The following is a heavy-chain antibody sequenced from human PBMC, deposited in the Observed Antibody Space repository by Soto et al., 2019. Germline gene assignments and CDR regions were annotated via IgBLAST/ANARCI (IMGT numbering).Heavy chain of an antibody. CDR2: IWYDGSNK. D-gene: IGHD3-10*01. V-gene: IGHV3-33*01. J-gene: IGHJ3*01. CDR1: GFTFSSYG. CDR3: ARDYRSYYYGSGSCLD. Sequence: GGSLRLSCAASGFTFSSYGMHRVRQAPGKGLEWVAVIWYDGSNKYYADSVKGRFTISRDNSKNTLYLQMNSLRAEDTAVYYCARDYRSYYYGSGSCLDWGQGTMVTVSS.